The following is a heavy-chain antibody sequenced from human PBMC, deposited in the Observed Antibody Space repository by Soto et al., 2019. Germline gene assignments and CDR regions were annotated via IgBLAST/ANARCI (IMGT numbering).Heavy chain of an antibody. CDR3: ARGGDYGDYGLSYFDY. J-gene: IGHJ4*02. D-gene: IGHD4-17*01. V-gene: IGHV1-69*13. CDR2: IIPIFGTA. Sequence: VASVKVSCKASGGTFSSYAISWVRQAPGQGLEWMGGIIPIFGTANYAQKFQGRVTITADESTSTAYMELSSLRSEDTAVYYCARGGDYGDYGLSYFDYWGQGTLVTVSS. CDR1: GGTFSSYA.